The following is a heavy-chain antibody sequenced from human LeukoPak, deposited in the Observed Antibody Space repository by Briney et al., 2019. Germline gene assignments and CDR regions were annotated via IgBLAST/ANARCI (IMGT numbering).Heavy chain of an antibody. Sequence: ASVKVSCKASGYTFTSYGISWVRQAPGQGLEWMGWISAYNGNTNYAQKLQGRVTMTTDTSTSTAYMELRSLRSDDTAVYYCARDRDSSGWYRHVLNYYYYGMDVWGQGTTVTVSS. CDR3: ARDRDSSGWYRHVLNYYYYGMDV. CDR1: GYTFTSYG. D-gene: IGHD6-19*01. CDR2: ISAYNGNT. J-gene: IGHJ6*02. V-gene: IGHV1-18*01.